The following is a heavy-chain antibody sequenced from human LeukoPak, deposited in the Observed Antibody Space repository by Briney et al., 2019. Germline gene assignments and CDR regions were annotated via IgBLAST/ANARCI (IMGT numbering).Heavy chain of an antibody. CDR2: IYHSGSS. V-gene: IGHV4-38-2*02. Sequence: PSETLSLTCTVSGYSISSGYYWGWIRQPPGQGLERIGSIYHSGSSYYNPPLKSRATISVDMSKNQFSLKLSSVTAADTAVYYCARYGAMALDYWGQGTLVTVSS. CDR3: ARYGAMALDY. CDR1: GYSISSGYY. J-gene: IGHJ4*02. D-gene: IGHD5-18*01.